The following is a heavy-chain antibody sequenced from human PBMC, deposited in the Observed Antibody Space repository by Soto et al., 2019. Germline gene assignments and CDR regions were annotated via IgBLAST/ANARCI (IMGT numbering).Heavy chain of an antibody. CDR1: GYTFTQYE. D-gene: IGHD6-19*01. V-gene: IGHV1-18*01. CDR2: ISPYSGNT. J-gene: IGHJ4*02. Sequence: QVQLVQSGAEVKKPGASVKVSCKASGYTFTQYEIGWVRQAPGQGLEWMGWISPYSGNTNYAQKLQGRVTMTTDTSMSTGYMELRSPRSDDTAVYYCVRFASSGWYTGGYWGQGTLVTVSS. CDR3: VRFASSGWYTGGY.